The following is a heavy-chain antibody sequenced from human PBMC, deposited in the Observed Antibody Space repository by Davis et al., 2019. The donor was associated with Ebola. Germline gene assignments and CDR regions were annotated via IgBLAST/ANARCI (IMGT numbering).Heavy chain of an antibody. D-gene: IGHD1-20*01. CDR3: SRDVNFEFYDY. Sequence: PGGSLRLSCAASGFIFSSYVMHWVRQAPGKGLVWVSRISHDGTITTYADSVKGRFTVSRVNAKNTLYLEMNSLTAEDTAVYYGSRDVNFEFYDYWGQGTLVTVSS. V-gene: IGHV3-74*01. J-gene: IGHJ4*02. CDR2: ISHDGTIT. CDR1: GFIFSSYV.